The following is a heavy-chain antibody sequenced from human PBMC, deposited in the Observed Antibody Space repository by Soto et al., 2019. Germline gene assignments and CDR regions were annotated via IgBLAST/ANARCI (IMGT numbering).Heavy chain of an antibody. V-gene: IGHV4-31*03. CDR2: IYYSGIT. D-gene: IGHD3-22*01. J-gene: IGHJ3*02. Sequence: QVQLQESGPGLVKPSQTLSLTCTVSGGSISSGGSYWSWIRQHPGKGLEWIGYIYYSGITYYNPSLKSRVTISVDTSENQFSLRLSSVTAADTAVYYCARSNNYYASFDAFDIWGQGTMVTVSS. CDR1: GGSISSGGSY. CDR3: ARSNNYYASFDAFDI.